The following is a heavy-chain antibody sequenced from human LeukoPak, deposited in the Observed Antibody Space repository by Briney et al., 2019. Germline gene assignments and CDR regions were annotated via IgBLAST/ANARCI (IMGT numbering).Heavy chain of an antibody. CDR2: INHSGST. Sequence: SETLSFTCAVYGGSFSGYYWSWIRQPPGKGLEWIGEINHSGSTNYNPSLKSRVTISVDTSKNQFSLKLSSVTAADTAVYYCASLWLPIYYFDYWGQGTLVTVSS. CDR1: GGSFSGYY. V-gene: IGHV4-34*01. D-gene: IGHD3-10*01. CDR3: ASLWLPIYYFDY. J-gene: IGHJ4*02.